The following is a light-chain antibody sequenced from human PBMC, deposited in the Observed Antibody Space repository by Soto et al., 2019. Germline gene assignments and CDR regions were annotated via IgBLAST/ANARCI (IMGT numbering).Light chain of an antibody. CDR3: QQSYSIPVT. CDR2: ATF. V-gene: IGKV1-39*01. Sequence: DVQMTQSPASLSASVGDRVSITCRTSYTISGYLNWWQQKPGKAPNLLIYATFKLQSGVPSRFSGSASRAEFTLTITNVQPEDFATYYCQQSYSIPVTFGPGTRLEIK. CDR1: YTISGY. J-gene: IGKJ5*01.